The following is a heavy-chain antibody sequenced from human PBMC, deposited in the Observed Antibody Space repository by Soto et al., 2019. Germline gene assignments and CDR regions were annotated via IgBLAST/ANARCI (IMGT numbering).Heavy chain of an antibody. J-gene: IGHJ2*01. CDR3: APSGLSGARWFPAGDFRS. Sequence: QITLKESGPTLVKPTQTLTLTCTFSGFSLTTGGVAVGWIRQPPGKALEWLALIYWDDDKRYSPSLKSRLSLHQDPSQNPVVLKMSQQGPVETGQFFRAPSGLSGARWFPAGDFRSWGRGTLVTVSS. D-gene: IGHD5-12*01. V-gene: IGHV2-5*02. CDR1: GFSLTTGGVA. CDR2: IYWDDDK.